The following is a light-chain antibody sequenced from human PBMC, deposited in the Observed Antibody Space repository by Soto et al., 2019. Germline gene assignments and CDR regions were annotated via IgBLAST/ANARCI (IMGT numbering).Light chain of an antibody. J-gene: IGLJ3*02. CDR1: SSDVGGYNY. CDR2: EVS. CDR3: SSYSGSSNWV. V-gene: IGLV2-8*01. Sequence: QSALTQPPSASGSPGQSVAISCTGTSSDVGGYNYVSWYQHHPGKAPKLMIYEVSRRPSGVSDRFSGSKSGSTASLTVSGLQAEDEADYYCSSYSGSSNWVFGGGTKLTVL.